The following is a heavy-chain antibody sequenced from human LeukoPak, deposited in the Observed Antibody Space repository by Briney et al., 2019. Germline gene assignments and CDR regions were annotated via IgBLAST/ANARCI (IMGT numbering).Heavy chain of an antibody. V-gene: IGHV3-15*01. D-gene: IGHD4-17*01. Sequence: KSGGSLRLSCAASGFTFSNAWMSWVRQAPGKGLEWVGRIKSKTDGGTTDYAAPVKGRFTISRDDSKNTLYLQMNSLKTEDTAVYYCTTVTLTYYGDSDYWGQGTLVTVSS. CDR3: TTVTLTYYGDSDY. CDR2: IKSKTDGGTT. J-gene: IGHJ4*02. CDR1: GFTFSNAW.